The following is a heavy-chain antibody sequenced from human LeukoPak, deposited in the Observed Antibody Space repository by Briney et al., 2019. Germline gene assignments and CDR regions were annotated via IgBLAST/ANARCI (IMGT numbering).Heavy chain of an antibody. Sequence: SETLSLTCTVSGGSISSSSYYWGWIRHPPGTGLEWIGSIYYSGSTYYNPSLKSRVTISIDTSKNQFSLELSSVTATDTAIYYCARQGGGGRAFDIWGQGTMVTVSS. D-gene: IGHD1-26*01. CDR3: ARQGGGGRAFDI. V-gene: IGHV4-39*01. CDR2: IYYSGST. J-gene: IGHJ3*02. CDR1: GGSISSSSYY.